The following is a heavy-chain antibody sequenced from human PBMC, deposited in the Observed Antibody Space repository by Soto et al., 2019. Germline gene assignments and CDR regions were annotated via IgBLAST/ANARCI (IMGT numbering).Heavy chain of an antibody. CDR3: AGTLRYFDWLPLDY. D-gene: IGHD3-9*01. V-gene: IGHV3-33*01. CDR1: GFTFSSYG. CDR2: IWYDGSNR. J-gene: IGHJ4*02. Sequence: QVQLVESGGGVVQAGRSLRLSCAASGFTFSSYGMHWVRQAPGKGLEWVAVIWYDGSNRYYADSVKGRFTISRDNSKNTLYLQMNSLRAEDTAVYYCAGTLRYFDWLPLDYWGQGTLVTVSS.